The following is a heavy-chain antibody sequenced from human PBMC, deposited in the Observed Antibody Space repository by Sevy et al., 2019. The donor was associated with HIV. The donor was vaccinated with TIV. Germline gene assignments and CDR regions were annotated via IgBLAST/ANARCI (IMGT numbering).Heavy chain of an antibody. D-gene: IGHD3-10*01. V-gene: IGHV1-18*04. Sequence: ASVKVSRKASGYTFINYGFSWVRQAPGLGLEWMGWISAYNGKTKYAQKIQDRVTMTTDTSTSTAHMELRSLTIDDTAIYYCARDTPLGFGELLFDYWGQGTLVTVSS. CDR2: ISAYNGKT. J-gene: IGHJ4*02. CDR1: GYTFINYG. CDR3: ARDTPLGFGELLFDY.